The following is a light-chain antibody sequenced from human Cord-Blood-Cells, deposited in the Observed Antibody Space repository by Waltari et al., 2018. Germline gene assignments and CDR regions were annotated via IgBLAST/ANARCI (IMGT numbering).Light chain of an antibody. CDR1: SSNIGSNT. CDR2: SNN. J-gene: IGLJ2*01. V-gene: IGLV1-44*01. CDR3: AAWDDSLNGVV. Sequence: QSVLTQPPSASGTPGQRVTISCSGSSSNIGSNTVNWYQQLPGTAPKRLIYSNNRRPSGVPDRFSGSKSGTSASLASSGLQSEDEADYYCAAWDDSLNGVVFGGGTKLTVL.